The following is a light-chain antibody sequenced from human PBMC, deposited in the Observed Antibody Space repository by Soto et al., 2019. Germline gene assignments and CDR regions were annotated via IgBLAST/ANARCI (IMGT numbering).Light chain of an antibody. CDR3: QQYDDWPWT. J-gene: IGKJ1*01. CDR2: GAS. Sequence: ETVMTQSPATLSVSPGERATISCRASQGVGSNLAWYQQKPVQAPRLLIYGASIRETGVPARFSGSESGTEFTLTISNLQSEDFAVYYGQQYDDWPWTFGRGTKVDI. V-gene: IGKV3-15*01. CDR1: QGVGSN.